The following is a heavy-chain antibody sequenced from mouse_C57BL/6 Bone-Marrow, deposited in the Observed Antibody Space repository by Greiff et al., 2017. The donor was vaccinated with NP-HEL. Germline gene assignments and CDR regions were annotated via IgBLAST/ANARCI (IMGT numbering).Heavy chain of an antibody. Sequence: EVQIKESGAELVRPGASVKLSCTASGFNIKDDYMHWVKQRPEQGLEWIGWIDPENGDTEYASKFQGKATITADTSSNTAYLQLSSLTSEDTAVYYCTTGVYYYGSDYWGQGTTLTVSS. CDR3: TTGVYYYGSDY. D-gene: IGHD1-1*01. CDR1: GFNIKDDY. V-gene: IGHV14-4*01. CDR2: IDPENGDT. J-gene: IGHJ2*01.